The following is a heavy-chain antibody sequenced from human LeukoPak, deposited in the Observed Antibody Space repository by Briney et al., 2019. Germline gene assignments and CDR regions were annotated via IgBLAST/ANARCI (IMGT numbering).Heavy chain of an antibody. CDR1: GFTFSSYA. J-gene: IGHJ4*02. CDR3: ARDLFPTYFDY. D-gene: IGHD3-10*01. CDR2: ISYDGSNK. V-gene: IGHV3-30*14. Sequence: GGSLRLSCAASGFTFSSYAMHWVRQAPGKGLEWVAVISYDGSNKYYADSVKGRFTISRDNSKNTLYLQMNSLRAEDTAVYYCARDLFPTYFDYWGQGTLVTVSS.